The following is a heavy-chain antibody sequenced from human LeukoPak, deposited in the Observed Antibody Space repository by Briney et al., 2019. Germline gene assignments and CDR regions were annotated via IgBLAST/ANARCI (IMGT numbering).Heavy chain of an antibody. Sequence: SETLSLTCAVYGESLSGFYWNWIRQPPGKGLEWIGEINQSGSANYNPSLKSRVTVSVDNFKSHFSLKLTFVTAADTGVYYCGRWGYFDSGNYFVVDYWGQGTVVTVSS. CDR1: GESLSGFY. CDR2: INQSGSA. D-gene: IGHD3-22*01. CDR3: GRWGYFDSGNYFVVDY. J-gene: IGHJ4*02. V-gene: IGHV4-34*01.